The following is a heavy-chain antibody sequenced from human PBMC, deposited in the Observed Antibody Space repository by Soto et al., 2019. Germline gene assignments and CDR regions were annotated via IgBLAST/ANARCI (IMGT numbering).Heavy chain of an antibody. V-gene: IGHV1-18*04. D-gene: IGHD4-17*01. CDR1: CYTFTSYG. CDR2: ISAYSGNT. Sequence: ASVKVSCKASCYTFTSYGISWVRQAPGQGLEWMGWISAYSGNTNYAQKLQGRVTMTTDTSTSTAYMELRSLRSDDTAVYYCARELDYGDYVRLDYWGQGTLVTVSS. J-gene: IGHJ4*02. CDR3: ARELDYGDYVRLDY.